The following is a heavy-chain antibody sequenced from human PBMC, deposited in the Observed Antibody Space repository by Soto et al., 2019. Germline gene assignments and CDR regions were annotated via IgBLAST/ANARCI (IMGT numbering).Heavy chain of an antibody. Sequence: GESLKISCKGSGYSFTTYWIGWVRQMPGKGLEWMGIIYPGDSDSRYSPSFQGQVTISVDKSITTAYLQWSSLKASDTAMYYCARIGDYGSGSYPYFDYWGQGTLVTVSS. D-gene: IGHD3-10*01. CDR2: IYPGDSDS. V-gene: IGHV5-51*01. J-gene: IGHJ4*02. CDR3: ARIGDYGSGSYPYFDY. CDR1: GYSFTTYW.